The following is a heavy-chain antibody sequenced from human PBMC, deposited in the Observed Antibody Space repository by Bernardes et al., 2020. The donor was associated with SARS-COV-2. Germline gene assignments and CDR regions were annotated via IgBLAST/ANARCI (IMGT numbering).Heavy chain of an antibody. D-gene: IGHD5-12*01. Sequence: GGSLRLSCAASGFSLSDYIMHWVRQAPGKGLEWVAVLRDDGSYKDYTDSVKGRFTISRDNSENTLYLQMNSLRDEDTAVYFCARDNIMATTDDAFDVWGQGTLVTVSS. V-gene: IGHV3-33*01. CDR2: LRDDGSYK. CDR3: ARDNIMATTDDAFDV. J-gene: IGHJ3*01. CDR1: GFSLSDYI.